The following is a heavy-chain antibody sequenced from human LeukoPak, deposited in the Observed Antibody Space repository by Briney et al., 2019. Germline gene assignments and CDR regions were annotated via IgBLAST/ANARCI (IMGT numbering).Heavy chain of an antibody. CDR1: GFTFSDYS. V-gene: IGHV3-48*01. Sequence: PGGSLRLTCAASGFTFSDYSMNWVRQAPGKGLEWISYVGISSGNTKYADSVEGRFTISGDKAKNSLYLQMNSLRVEDTAVYYCARGTKYAFDNWGQGTLVTVSS. D-gene: IGHD2-2*01. CDR3: ARGTKYAFDN. CDR2: VGISSGNT. J-gene: IGHJ4*02.